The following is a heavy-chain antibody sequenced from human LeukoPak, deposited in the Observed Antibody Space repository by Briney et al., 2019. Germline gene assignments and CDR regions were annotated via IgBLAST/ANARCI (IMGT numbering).Heavy chain of an antibody. CDR1: GFTFNTHW. Sequence: GGSLRLSCAASGFTFNTHWMSWLRQAPGKGLEWVANIKVDGSEKYYVDSVKGRFTISRDNAKNSLHLQMNSLRAEDTAVYYCASAAILDYWGQGSLVTVSS. D-gene: IGHD2-2*01. CDR2: IKVDGSEK. CDR3: ASAAILDY. V-gene: IGHV3-7*02. J-gene: IGHJ4*02.